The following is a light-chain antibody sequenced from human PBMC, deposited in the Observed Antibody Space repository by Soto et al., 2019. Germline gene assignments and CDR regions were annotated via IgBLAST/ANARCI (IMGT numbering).Light chain of an antibody. J-gene: IGKJ2*01. V-gene: IGKV3-20*01. Sequence: ETVMTQSPGTLSLSPGERATLSCRASQSVSSGYFAWYQQNPGQAPSLLIFGASNRATGIPDRFTGSGSGTDCTLTIGRQEPEDFAVYYCQQYGISQNTFGQGTKLEIK. CDR3: QQYGISQNT. CDR1: QSVSSGY. CDR2: GAS.